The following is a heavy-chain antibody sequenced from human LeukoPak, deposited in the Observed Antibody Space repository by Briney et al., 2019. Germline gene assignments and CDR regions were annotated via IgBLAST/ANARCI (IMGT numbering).Heavy chain of an antibody. CDR1: GFTVDDYD. J-gene: IGHJ4*02. CDR2: ISGDGGST. V-gene: IGHV3-43*02. CDR3: AKAWFGERSGGGFDY. Sequence: GGSLRLSCAASGFTVDDYDIHWVRQAPGKGLEWVSLISGDGGSTYYADSVKGRFTISRDNSKNSLYLQMNSLRTEDTALYYCAKAWFGERSGGGFDYWGQGTLVTVSS. D-gene: IGHD3-10*01.